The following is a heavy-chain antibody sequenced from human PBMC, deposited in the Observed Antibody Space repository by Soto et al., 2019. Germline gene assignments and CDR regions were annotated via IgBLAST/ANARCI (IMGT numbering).Heavy chain of an antibody. J-gene: IGHJ3*02. CDR1: GGTFSSYA. CDR3: ATPYYDTNPAAFDI. V-gene: IGHV1-69*06. CDR2: IIPIFGTT. D-gene: IGHD3-22*01. Sequence: SVKVSCKASGGTFSSYAISWVRQAPGQGLEWMGWIIPIFGTTGYAQKFQGRVTMTGNTSISTAYMELSSLRSEDTAVYYCATPYYDTNPAAFDIWGQGTMVT.